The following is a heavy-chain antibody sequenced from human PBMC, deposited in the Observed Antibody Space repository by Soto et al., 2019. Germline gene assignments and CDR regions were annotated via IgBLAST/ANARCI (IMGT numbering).Heavy chain of an antibody. CDR1: GFTFSSYW. CDR2: VRQDGSQK. V-gene: IGHV3-7*01. Sequence: GGSLRLSXEASGFTFSSYWMSWVRQAPGKGLEWVANVRQDGSQKFLVDSVKGRFTISRDNAKNSMYLQMNSLRAEDTAVYYCVSDGSSGWHFDSWGQGTLVTVSP. J-gene: IGHJ4*02. CDR3: VSDGSSGWHFDS. D-gene: IGHD6-19*01.